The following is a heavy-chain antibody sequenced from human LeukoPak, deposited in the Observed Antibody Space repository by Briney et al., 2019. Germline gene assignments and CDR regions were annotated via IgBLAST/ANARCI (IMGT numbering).Heavy chain of an antibody. Sequence: GGSLRLSCAASGFTFSSYEMNWVRQAPGKGLEWVSYISSSGTTIYYADSVKGRFTISRDNAKNSLYLQMNSLRAEDTAVYYCAKEKQWLASGRYMDVWGKGTTVTISS. D-gene: IGHD6-19*01. J-gene: IGHJ6*03. CDR3: AKEKQWLASGRYMDV. CDR2: ISSSGTTI. V-gene: IGHV3-48*03. CDR1: GFTFSSYE.